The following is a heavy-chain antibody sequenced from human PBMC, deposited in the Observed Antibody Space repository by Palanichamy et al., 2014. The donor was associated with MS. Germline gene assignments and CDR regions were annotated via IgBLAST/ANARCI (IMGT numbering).Heavy chain of an antibody. D-gene: IGHD3/OR15-3a*01. J-gene: IGHJ4*02. CDR3: ARLGTGWTIDY. CDR1: GFTFSSYG. V-gene: IGHV3-33*01. Sequence: QVQLVESWGGVVQPGRSLRLSCAASGFTFSSYGMHWVRQAPGKGLEWVAVIWYDGSNKYYADSVKGRFTISRDNSKSTLNLQMNSLRAEDTAVYYCARLGTGWTIDYWGQGTLVTVSS. CDR2: IWYDGSNK.